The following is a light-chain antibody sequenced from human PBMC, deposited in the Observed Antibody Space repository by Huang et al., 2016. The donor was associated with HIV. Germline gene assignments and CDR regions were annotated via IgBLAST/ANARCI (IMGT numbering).Light chain of an antibody. CDR1: QNIGNN. V-gene: IGKV3-15*01. CDR2: AAS. J-gene: IGKJ4*01. CDR3: QQYKDWPPLT. Sequence: EIVMTQSPATLSMSPGERATLSCRASQNIGNNLGWYQREPGRAPRLLIHAASTRATGIPARFTGSGSGTEFTLTISSLQSEDFVIYYCQQYKDWPPLTFGGGTKVEIK.